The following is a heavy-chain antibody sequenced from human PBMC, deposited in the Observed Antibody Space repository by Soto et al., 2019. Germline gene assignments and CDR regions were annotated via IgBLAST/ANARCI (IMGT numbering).Heavy chain of an antibody. Sequence: GGSLRLSCAAPGFTFSSYSMNWVRQAPGKGLEWVSSISSSSSYIYYADSVKGRFTISRDNAKNSLYLQMNSLRAEDTAVYYCARPRFAAVAGTGSEAFDIWGQGTMVTVSS. CDR2: ISSSSSYI. J-gene: IGHJ3*02. D-gene: IGHD6-19*01. CDR1: GFTFSSYS. V-gene: IGHV3-21*01. CDR3: ARPRFAAVAGTGSEAFDI.